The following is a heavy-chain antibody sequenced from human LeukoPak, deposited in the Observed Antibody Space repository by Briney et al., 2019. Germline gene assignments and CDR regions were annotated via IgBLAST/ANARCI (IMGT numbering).Heavy chain of an antibody. Sequence: ASVKVSCKASGYTFTGYYMHWVRQAPGQGLGWMGRIDPNSGGTNYAQKFQGRVTMTRDTSISTAYMELSRLRSDDTAVYYYARGYSYGHYFDYWGQGTLVTVSS. D-gene: IGHD5-18*01. CDR1: GYTFTGYY. V-gene: IGHV1-2*06. CDR2: IDPNSGGT. J-gene: IGHJ4*02. CDR3: ARGYSYGHYFDY.